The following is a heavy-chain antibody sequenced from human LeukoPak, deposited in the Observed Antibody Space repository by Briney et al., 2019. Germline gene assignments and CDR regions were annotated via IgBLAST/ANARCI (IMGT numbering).Heavy chain of an antibody. V-gene: IGHV1-18*04. J-gene: IGHJ4*02. Sequence: ASVKVSCKASGYTFTGYYMHWVRQAPGQGLEWMGWISAYNGDTNYAQKLQGRVTMTTDTSTSTAYMELRSLRSDDTAVYYCARQITMVRGVISHDYWGQGTLVTVSS. CDR3: ARQITMVRGVISHDY. D-gene: IGHD3-10*01. CDR1: GYTFTGYY. CDR2: ISAYNGDT.